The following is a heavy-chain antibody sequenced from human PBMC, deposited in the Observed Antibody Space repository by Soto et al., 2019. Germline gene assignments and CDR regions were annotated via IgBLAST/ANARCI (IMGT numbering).Heavy chain of an antibody. V-gene: IGHV3-9*01. CDR1: GFTFDDYA. J-gene: IGHJ1*01. D-gene: IGHD6-13*01. Sequence: GGSLRLSCAASGFTFDDYAMHWVRQVPGKGLEWVSGINWNSGSIGYGDSVKGRFAISRDNAKNSLHLQMNSLSAEDTAFYYCVKDESINWYSGHFRHWGQGTLVTVPS. CDR2: INWNSGSI. CDR3: VKDESINWYSGHFRH.